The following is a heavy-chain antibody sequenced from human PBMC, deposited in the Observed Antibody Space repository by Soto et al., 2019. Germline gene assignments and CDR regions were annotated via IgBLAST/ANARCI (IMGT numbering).Heavy chain of an antibody. CDR2: IYHSGST. CDR1: GGAISSGGYS. J-gene: IGHJ4*02. D-gene: IGHD6-13*01. CDR3: AREQLYYFDF. V-gene: IGHV4-30-2*01. Sequence: QLQLQESGSGLVQPSQTLSLTCAVSGGAISSGGYSWSWIRQPPGKGLEWIAYIYHSGSTYYNPSLKRRVIILMDRSKTQLSLRLSSVTAADTAVYYCAREQLYYFDFWGQGTLVTVSS.